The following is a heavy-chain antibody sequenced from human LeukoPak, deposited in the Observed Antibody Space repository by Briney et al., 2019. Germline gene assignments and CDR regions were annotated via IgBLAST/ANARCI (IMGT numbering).Heavy chain of an antibody. CDR3: ATVVGDYGSSLDY. Sequence: ASVKVSCKASGYTFTSYDINWVRQATGQGLEWMGWMNPNSGNTGYAQKFQGRVTMTEDTSTDTAYMELSSLRSEDTAVYYCATVVGDYGSSLDYWGQGTLVTVSS. V-gene: IGHV1-8*01. D-gene: IGHD1-26*01. CDR1: GYTFTSYD. J-gene: IGHJ4*02. CDR2: MNPNSGNT.